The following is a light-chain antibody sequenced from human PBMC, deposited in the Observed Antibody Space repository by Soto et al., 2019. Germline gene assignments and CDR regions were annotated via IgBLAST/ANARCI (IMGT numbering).Light chain of an antibody. CDR1: SSDVGSYNL. CDR2: EAT. Sequence: QSVLTQPASVSGSPGQSITISCTGTSSDVGSYNLVSWYQQHPGKAPKLMIYEATKRPSGVSDRFSGSKSGNTASLTISGLQAEDEADYYCCSYAGSRTYVFGTGTKVTVL. J-gene: IGLJ1*01. V-gene: IGLV2-23*01. CDR3: CSYAGSRTYV.